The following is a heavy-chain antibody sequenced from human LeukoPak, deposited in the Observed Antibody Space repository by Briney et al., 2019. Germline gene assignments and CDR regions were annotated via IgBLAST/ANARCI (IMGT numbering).Heavy chain of an antibody. CDR2: IYTSGST. CDR3: ARDLWFGESAVGDAFDI. J-gene: IGHJ3*02. D-gene: IGHD3-10*01. V-gene: IGHV4-4*07. Sequence: SETLSLTCTVSGGSISSYYWSWLRQPAGKGLEWIGRIYTSGSTNYNPSLKSRVTMSVDTSKNQFSLKLSSVTAADTAAYYCARDLWFGESAVGDAFDIWGQGTMVTVSS. CDR1: GGSISSYY.